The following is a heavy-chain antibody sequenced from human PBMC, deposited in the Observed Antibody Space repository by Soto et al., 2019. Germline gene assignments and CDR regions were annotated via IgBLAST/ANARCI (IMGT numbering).Heavy chain of an antibody. D-gene: IGHD3-3*01. V-gene: IGHV3-23*01. Sequence: HPGGSLRLSCAASGFTFSSYAMSWVRQAPGKGLEWVSAISGSGGSTYYADSVKGRFTISRDNSKNTLYLQMNSLRAEDTAVYYCSKDLRFLEWPPGYFDYWGQGTLVTVSS. CDR3: SKDLRFLEWPPGYFDY. J-gene: IGHJ4*02. CDR1: GFTFSSYA. CDR2: ISGSGGST.